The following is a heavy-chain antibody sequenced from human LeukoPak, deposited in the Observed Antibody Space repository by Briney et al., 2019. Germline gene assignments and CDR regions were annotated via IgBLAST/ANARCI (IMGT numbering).Heavy chain of an antibody. CDR3: ARGFSAYRAYYYDSSGYPGFGY. J-gene: IGHJ4*02. CDR1: GFTVSSNY. D-gene: IGHD3-22*01. V-gene: IGHV3-53*01. CDR2: IYSGGST. Sequence: GGSLRLSCAASGFTVSSNYMSWVRQAPGKGLEWVSVIYSGGSTYYADSVKGRFTISRDNSKNTLYLQMNSLRAEDTAVYYCARGFSAYRAYYYDSSGYPGFGYWGQGTLVTVSS.